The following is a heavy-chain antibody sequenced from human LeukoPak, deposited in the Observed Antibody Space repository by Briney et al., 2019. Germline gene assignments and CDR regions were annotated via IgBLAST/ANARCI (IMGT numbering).Heavy chain of an antibody. CDR2: ISGSGVST. V-gene: IGHV3-23*01. D-gene: IGHD2-15*01. J-gene: IGHJ4*02. Sequence: GGSLRLSCAASGFTFSSYAMSWVRQAPGKGLEWVSAISGSGVSTYFADSVKGRSTISRDNSKNTPYLQMNSLRAEDTAVYYCAKGQAAIDYWGQGTLVTVSS. CDR1: GFTFSSYA. CDR3: AKGQAAIDY.